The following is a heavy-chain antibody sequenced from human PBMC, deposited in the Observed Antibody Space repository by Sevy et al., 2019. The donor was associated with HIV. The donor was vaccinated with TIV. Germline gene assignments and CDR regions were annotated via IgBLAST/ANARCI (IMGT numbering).Heavy chain of an antibody. CDR3: ASGGNGDFWSYEYYYYGMDV. CDR2: MSPKTGAT. CDR1: GYSFDSYD. J-gene: IGHJ6*02. Sequence: ASVKVSCEASGYSFDSYDINWVRQATGQGLEWMGWMSPKTGATGFAQKFKGRVTMTRNTSISTAYMELSRLTNEDTAVYYCASGGNGDFWSYEYYYYGMDVWGQGTTVTVSS. D-gene: IGHD3-3*01. V-gene: IGHV1-8*01.